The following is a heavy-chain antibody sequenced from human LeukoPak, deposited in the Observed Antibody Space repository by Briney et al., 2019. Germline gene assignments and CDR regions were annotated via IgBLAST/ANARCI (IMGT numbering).Heavy chain of an antibody. Sequence: GGSLRLSCAASGFTFTTYAVSWVRQAPGKGLEWVSTASGGGTTYYGDSVKGRFTVSRDNSRDTLFLQMNSLTTEDTAMYYCARAESGYSYGYIYYYGMDVWGQGTTVTVSS. D-gene: IGHD5-18*01. J-gene: IGHJ6*02. CDR2: ASGGGTT. V-gene: IGHV3-23*01. CDR1: GFTFTTYA. CDR3: ARAESGYSYGYIYYYGMDV.